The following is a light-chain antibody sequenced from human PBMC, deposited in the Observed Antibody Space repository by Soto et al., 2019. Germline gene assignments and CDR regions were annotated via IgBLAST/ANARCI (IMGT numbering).Light chain of an antibody. CDR3: QQYGSSGT. CDR1: QSVSNNY. CDR2: GAS. Sequence: EIVLTQFAATLSLSPGERATLSCMASQSVSNNYLAWYQQKPGQAPRLLIYGASNRATGIPDRFSGSGSGTDFTLTISRLEPEDFAVYYCQQYGSSGTFGQGTKVE. J-gene: IGKJ1*01. V-gene: IGKV3-20*01.